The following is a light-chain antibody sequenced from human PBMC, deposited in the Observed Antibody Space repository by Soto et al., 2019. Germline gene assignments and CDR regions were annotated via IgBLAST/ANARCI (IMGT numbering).Light chain of an antibody. CDR3: QQINAYPLT. CDR2: TAS. CDR1: QGIRSS. J-gene: IGKJ5*01. Sequence: IQLTQSPSSLSASVGDSVTITCRASQGIRSSLAWYQQKPGIAPKLLIYTASTLQSGVPSRFSGSGSGTDFTLTISSLQPGDFATYYCQQINAYPLTFGQGTRLEI. V-gene: IGKV1-9*01.